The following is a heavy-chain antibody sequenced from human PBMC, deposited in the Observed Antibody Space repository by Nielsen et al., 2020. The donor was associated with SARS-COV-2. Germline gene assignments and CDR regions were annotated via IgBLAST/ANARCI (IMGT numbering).Heavy chain of an antibody. CDR2: ISAYNGNT. D-gene: IGHD5-18*01. V-gene: IGHV1-18*01. CDR1: GYTFTSYG. Sequence: ASVKVSCKASGYTFTSYGISWVRQAPGQGLEWMGWISAYNGNTNYAQKLQGRVTMTTDTSTSTAYMELRSLRSDDTAVYYCARRIQLWPEYYYYGMDVWGRGTTVTVSS. J-gene: IGHJ6*02. CDR3: ARRIQLWPEYYYYGMDV.